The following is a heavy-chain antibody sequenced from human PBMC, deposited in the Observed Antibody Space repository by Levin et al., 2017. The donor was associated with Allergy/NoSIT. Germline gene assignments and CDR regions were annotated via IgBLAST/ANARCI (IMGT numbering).Heavy chain of an antibody. D-gene: IGHD6-13*01. CDR1: GITFSNAW. J-gene: IGHJ4*02. V-gene: IGHV3-15*01. CDR2: IKSKTDGGTT. CDR3: TTYSSSWYYFDY. Sequence: PGGSLRLSCAASGITFSNAWMSWARQAPGKGLEWVGRIKSKTDGGTTEYAAPVKGRFTISRDDSKNTLYLQLNSLKTEDTAVYFCTTYSSSWYYFDYWGQGTLVTVSS.